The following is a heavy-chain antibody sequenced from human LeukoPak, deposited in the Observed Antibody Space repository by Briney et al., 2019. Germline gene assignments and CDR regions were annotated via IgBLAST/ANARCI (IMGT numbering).Heavy chain of an antibody. CDR1: GFTFGSYC. CDR2: ISSSSSYI. CDR3: ARVAVYALRDAFDI. J-gene: IGHJ3*02. D-gene: IGHD2-8*01. Sequence: GGCLRLSWAVSGFTFGSYCMNWVRQAHGEVLEWVSSISSSSSYIYYADSVKGRFTISRDNAKNSLYLQMNSLRAEDTAVYYCARVAVYALRDAFDIWGQGTMVTVSS. V-gene: IGHV3-21*01.